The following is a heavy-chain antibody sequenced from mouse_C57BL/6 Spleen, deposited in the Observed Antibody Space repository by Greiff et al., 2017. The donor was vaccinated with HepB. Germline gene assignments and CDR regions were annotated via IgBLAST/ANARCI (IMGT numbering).Heavy chain of an antibody. CDR1: GYTFTSYW. D-gene: IGHD1-1*01. CDR3: ARSGYYGSSYRDYFDY. CDR2: IDPSDSYT. J-gene: IGHJ2*01. Sequence: VQLQQPGAELVMPGASVKLSCKASGYTFTSYWMHWVKQRPGQGLEWFGEIDPSDSYTNYNQKFKGKSTLTVDKSSSTAYMQLSSLTSEDSAVYYCARSGYYGSSYRDYFDYWGQGTTLTVSS. V-gene: IGHV1-69*01.